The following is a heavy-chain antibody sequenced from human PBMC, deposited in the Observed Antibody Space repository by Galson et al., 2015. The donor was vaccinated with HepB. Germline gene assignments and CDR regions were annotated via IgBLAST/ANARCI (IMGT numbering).Heavy chain of an antibody. CDR2: IYSGGST. Sequence: SLRLSCAASGFTVSSNYMSWVRQAPGKGLEWVSVIYSGGSTYYADSVKGRFTISRDNSKNTLYLQMNSLRAEDTAVYYCARDGHIPYFDWLLYFDYWGQGTLVTVSS. CDR1: GFTVSSNY. D-gene: IGHD3-9*01. V-gene: IGHV3-66*02. CDR3: ARDGHIPYFDWLLYFDY. J-gene: IGHJ4*02.